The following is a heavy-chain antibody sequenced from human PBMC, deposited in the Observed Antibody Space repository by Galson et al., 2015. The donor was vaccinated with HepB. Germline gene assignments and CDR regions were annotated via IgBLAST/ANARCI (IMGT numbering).Heavy chain of an antibody. Sequence: SETLSLTCTVSGGAITSYYWGWIRQPPGKGLEWIGYIYYSGSTNYNPSLKSRVTISVDTSKNQFSLKLSSVTAADTAVYYCARVGGITMIVVTNWYFDLWGRGTLVTVSS. CDR2: IYYSGST. J-gene: IGHJ2*01. V-gene: IGHV4-59*01. D-gene: IGHD3-22*01. CDR3: ARVGGITMIVVTNWYFDL. CDR1: GGAITSYY.